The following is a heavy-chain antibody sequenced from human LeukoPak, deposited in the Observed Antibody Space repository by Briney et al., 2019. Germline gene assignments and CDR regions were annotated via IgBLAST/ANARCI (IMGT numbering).Heavy chain of an antibody. J-gene: IGHJ1*01. CDR1: GGSISSYY. CDR3: ARTRRGSSGWYDGYFQH. CDR2: IYYSGST. V-gene: IGHV4-59*08. D-gene: IGHD6-19*01. Sequence: PSETLSLTCTVSGGSISSYYWSWIRQPPGKGLEWIGYIYYSGSTNYNPSLKSRVTISVDTSKNQFSLKLSSVTAADTAVYYCARTRRGSSGWYDGYFQHWGQGTLVTVSS.